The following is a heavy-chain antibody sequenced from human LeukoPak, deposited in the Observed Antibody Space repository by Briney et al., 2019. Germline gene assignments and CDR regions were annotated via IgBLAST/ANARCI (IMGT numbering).Heavy chain of an antibody. CDR1: GFTFSTYG. CDR3: AGAAYYMDV. CDR2: ILYDGSTE. V-gene: IGHV3-30-3*01. Sequence: GGSLRLSCAASGFTFSTYGMHWVRQAPGKGLEWVAVILYDGSTEYNADSVKGRFTISRDNAKNTLYLQMNSLRAEDTAVYYCAGAAYYMDVWGQGTTVTVSS. J-gene: IGHJ6*03.